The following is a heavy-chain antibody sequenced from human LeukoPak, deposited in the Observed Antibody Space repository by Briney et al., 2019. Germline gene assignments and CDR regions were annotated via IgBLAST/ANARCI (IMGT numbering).Heavy chain of an antibody. J-gene: IGHJ4*02. CDR2: IYTSGST. Sequence: PSETLSLTCTVSGGSISGSYWNWVRQPAEKGLEWIGRIYTSGSTNYNPSLKSRVTISVDTSKNQFSLKLSSVTAADTAVYYCARGLDGYNGNFDYWGQGTLVTVSS. CDR3: ARGLDGYNGNFDY. D-gene: IGHD5-24*01. CDR1: GGSISGSY. V-gene: IGHV4-4*07.